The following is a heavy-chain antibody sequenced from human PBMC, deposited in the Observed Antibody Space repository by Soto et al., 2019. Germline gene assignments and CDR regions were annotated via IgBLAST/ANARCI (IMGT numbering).Heavy chain of an antibody. CDR2: IKSKTDGGTT. Sequence: GGSLRLSCAASGFTFSNAWMNWVRQAPGKGLEWVGRIKSKTDGGTTDYAAPVKGRFTISRDDSKNTLYLQMNSLKTEDTAVYYCTTGPLDVAGNDAFDIWGQGTMVTVSS. J-gene: IGHJ3*02. V-gene: IGHV3-15*07. CDR1: GFTFSNAW. CDR3: TTGPLDVAGNDAFDI. D-gene: IGHD6-19*01.